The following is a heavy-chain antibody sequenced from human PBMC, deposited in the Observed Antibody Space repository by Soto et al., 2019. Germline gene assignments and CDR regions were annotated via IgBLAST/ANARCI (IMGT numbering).Heavy chain of an antibody. CDR2: VGSSGNTE. CDR1: GFTLSNSE. Sequence: EVQLVESGGGLEQPGGSLRLSCAASGFTLSNSEMNWVRQAPGKGLEWVSYVGSSGNTEYYADSVKGRFTISRDNAKNSLYLQMNSLRAEDTAVYYCARGLEYYFKPGVFDIWGQGTMVTVSS. V-gene: IGHV3-48*03. CDR3: ARGLEYYFKPGVFDI. D-gene: IGHD1-26*01. J-gene: IGHJ3*02.